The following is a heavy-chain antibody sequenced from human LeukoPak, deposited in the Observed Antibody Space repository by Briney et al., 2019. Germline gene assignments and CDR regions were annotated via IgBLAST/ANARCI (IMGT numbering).Heavy chain of an antibody. V-gene: IGHV3-21*01. CDR1: GFTFSTSG. D-gene: IGHD3-9*01. J-gene: IGHJ3*01. Sequence: GGSLRLSCAASGFTFSTSGMHWVRQAPGKGLEWVSSISSSSSYIHYADSVKGRFTISRDNAKNSLYLQMNSLRAEDTAVYYCASIDSNDAFDVWGQGTMVTVSS. CDR3: ASIDSNDAFDV. CDR2: ISSSSSYI.